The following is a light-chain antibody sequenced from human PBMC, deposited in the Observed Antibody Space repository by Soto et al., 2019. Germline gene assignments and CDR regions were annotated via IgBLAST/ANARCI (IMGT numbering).Light chain of an antibody. Sequence: DIPMTQSPSTLSASVGDRVTITCRASQSISSWLAWYQQKPGKAPKLLIYKASSLESGVPSRFSGSGSGTEFTLTISSLQPDDFAMYYCQQYNSYWTFGQGTKVEIK. CDR2: KAS. J-gene: IGKJ1*01. CDR3: QQYNSYWT. V-gene: IGKV1-5*03. CDR1: QSISSW.